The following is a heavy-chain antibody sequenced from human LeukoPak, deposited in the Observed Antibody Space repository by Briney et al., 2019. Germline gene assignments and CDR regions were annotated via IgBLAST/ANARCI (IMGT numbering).Heavy chain of an antibody. V-gene: IGHV3-7*01. CDR2: IKQDGSEK. D-gene: IGHD6-19*01. CDR3: ARAAFGIAVAGTDY. J-gene: IGHJ4*02. Sequence: GGSLRLSCAASGFIFSNYWMSWVRQAPGRGLEWVANIKQDGSEKYYVDSVKGRFTISRDNAKNSLYLQMNSLRAEDTAVYYCARAAFGIAVAGTDYWGQGTLVTVSS. CDR1: GFIFSNYW.